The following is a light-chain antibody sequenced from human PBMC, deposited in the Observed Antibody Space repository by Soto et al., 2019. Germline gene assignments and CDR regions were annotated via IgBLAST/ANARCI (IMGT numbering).Light chain of an antibody. V-gene: IGKV3-15*01. Sequence: EIVMTQSPATLSVSPGERATLSCRASQSVSRNLAWYQQKPGQAPRLLIYHASNRATGIPARFSGSGSGTEFTLTISSLQSEDFAVYYCQQYNKWPLTFGGGTKVEIK. CDR3: QQYNKWPLT. J-gene: IGKJ4*01. CDR1: QSVSRN. CDR2: HAS.